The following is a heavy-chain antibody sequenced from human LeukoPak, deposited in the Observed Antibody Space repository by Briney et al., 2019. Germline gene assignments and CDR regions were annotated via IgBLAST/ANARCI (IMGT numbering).Heavy chain of an antibody. Sequence: KPSETLSLTCTVSGGSVSSSSYSWGWVRQPPGKGLEWIGSIYYGGSTYYNPSLQSRVTISVDTSKNHFSLKVSSVTAADTAVYYCARHVGRPVGLDYWGQGTLVTVSS. CDR2: IYYGGST. J-gene: IGHJ4*02. D-gene: IGHD1-26*01. CDR3: ARHVGRPVGLDY. V-gene: IGHV4-39*01. CDR1: GGSVSSSSYS.